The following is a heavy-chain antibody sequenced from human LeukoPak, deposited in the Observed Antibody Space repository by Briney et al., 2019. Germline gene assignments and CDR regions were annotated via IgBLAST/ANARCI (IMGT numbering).Heavy chain of an antibody. CDR3: ARRRYNWNAIDY. CDR2: ISSSGNII. Sequence: GGSLRLSCAASGFTFSDYYMSWIRQTPGKGLEWVSYISSSGNIIYYADSVKGRFTISRDNAKNSLYLQMNSLRAEDTAVYYCARRRYNWNAIDYWGQGTLVTVSS. CDR1: GFTFSDYY. V-gene: IGHV3-11*01. D-gene: IGHD1-20*01. J-gene: IGHJ4*02.